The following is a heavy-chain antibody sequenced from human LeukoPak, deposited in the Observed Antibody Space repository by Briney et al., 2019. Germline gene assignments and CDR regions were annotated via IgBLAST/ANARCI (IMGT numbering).Heavy chain of an antibody. Sequence: ASVKVSCKASGYTFTSYAMNWVRQAPGQGLEWMGWINTNTGNPTYAQGFTGRFVFSLDTSVSTAYLQISSLKTEDTAMYYCARAPYSSGWSDRTWFDPWGQGTLVTVSS. V-gene: IGHV7-4-1*02. CDR3: ARAPYSSGWSDRTWFDP. D-gene: IGHD6-19*01. CDR2: INTNTGNP. CDR1: GYTFTSYA. J-gene: IGHJ5*02.